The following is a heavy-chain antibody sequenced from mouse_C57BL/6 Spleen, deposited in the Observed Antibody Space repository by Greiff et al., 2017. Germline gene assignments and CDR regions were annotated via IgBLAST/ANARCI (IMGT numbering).Heavy chain of an antibody. CDR1: GFTFSSYA. CDR3: ARDYGSSYGWYFDV. D-gene: IGHD1-1*01. CDR2: ISDGGSYT. V-gene: IGHV5-4*01. J-gene: IGHJ1*03. Sequence: EVQLVESGGGLVKPGGSLKLSCAASGFTFSSYAMSWVRQTPEKRLEWVATISDGGSYTYYPDHVKGRFPISRDNAKNNLYLQMSHLKSEDTAMYYCARDYGSSYGWYFDVGGTGTTGTVSS.